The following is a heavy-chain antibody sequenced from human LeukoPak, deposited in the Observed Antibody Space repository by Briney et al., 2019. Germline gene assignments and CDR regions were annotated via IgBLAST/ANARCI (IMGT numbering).Heavy chain of an antibody. CDR1: GGSFSGYY. J-gene: IGHJ5*02. D-gene: IGHD1-26*01. CDR3: SRESGPYCPFGH. CDR2: INHSGST. V-gene: IGHV4-34*01. Sequence: SETLSLTCAVYGGSFSGYYWSWIRQPPGKGLEWIGEINHSGSTNYNPSLKGRVTISVDTSKNHLYLSLASVTAADTAVYYCSRESGPYCPFGHWGQGTLVAVTS.